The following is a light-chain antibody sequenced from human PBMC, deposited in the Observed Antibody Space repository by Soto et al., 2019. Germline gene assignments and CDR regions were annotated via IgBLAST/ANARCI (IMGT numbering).Light chain of an antibody. CDR3: ATWDDSLSGRV. CDR2: GNN. V-gene: IGLV1-47*02. J-gene: IGLJ2*01. CDR1: SSNIGSNY. Sequence: QAVVTQPPSASGTPGQRVTISCSGDSSNIGSNYVYWYRQLPGTAPKVLIFGNNQRPSGVPDRFSGSKSGTSASLAISGLRSEDEADYYCATWDDSLSGRVFGGGTKLTDL.